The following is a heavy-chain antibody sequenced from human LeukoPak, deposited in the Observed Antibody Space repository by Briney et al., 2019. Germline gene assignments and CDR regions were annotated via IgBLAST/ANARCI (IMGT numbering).Heavy chain of an antibody. J-gene: IGHJ3*02. CDR1: GGSISSYY. V-gene: IGHV4-59*01. Sequence: SETLSLTCTVSGGSISSYYWSWIRQPPGKGLEWIGYIYYSGSTNYKSSLKSRVTISVDTSKNQFSLKLSSVTAADTAVYYCARDLSDYKGDAFDIWGQGTMVTVSS. D-gene: IGHD4/OR15-4a*01. CDR3: ARDLSDYKGDAFDI. CDR2: IYYSGST.